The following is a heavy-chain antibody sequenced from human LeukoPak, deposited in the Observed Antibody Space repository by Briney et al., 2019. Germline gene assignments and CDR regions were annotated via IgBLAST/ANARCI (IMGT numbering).Heavy chain of an antibody. CDR2: ISGSGGST. D-gene: IGHD2-15*01. CDR3: AKSERFYCSGGTCYPNWFDP. V-gene: IGHV3-23*01. CDR1: GFTFSSYA. J-gene: IGHJ5*02. Sequence: GGSLRLSCAASGFTFSSYAMSWVRQAPGKGLEWVSAISGSGGSTYYADSVKGRFTISRDNSKNTLYLQMNSLRAEDTAVYYCAKSERFYCSGGTCYPNWFDPWGQGTLVTVFS.